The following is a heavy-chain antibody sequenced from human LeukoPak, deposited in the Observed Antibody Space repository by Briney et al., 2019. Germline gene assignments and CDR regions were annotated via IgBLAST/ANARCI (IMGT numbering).Heavy chain of an antibody. CDR2: ISGSGDNT. CDR1: GFTFSSHG. D-gene: IGHD3-10*02. Sequence: GGTLRLSCAASGFTFSSHGMSWVRQAPGKGLEWVSTISGSGDNTYYADSVKGRFTISRDNSKNTLYLQMNSLRAEDTAVYYCAELGITMIGGVWGKGTTVTISS. J-gene: IGHJ6*04. CDR3: AELGITMIGGV. V-gene: IGHV3-23*01.